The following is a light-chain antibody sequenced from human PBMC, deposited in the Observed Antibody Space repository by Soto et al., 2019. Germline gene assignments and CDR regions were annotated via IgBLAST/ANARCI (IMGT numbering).Light chain of an antibody. CDR2: AAS. Sequence: EILMTQSPSTLSVSPGERATLSCRASRGISSYLAWYQQKPGKAPKLLIYAASTLHTGVPSRFSGSGSGTEFTLTISSLQPEDFATYYCQQLNSYLITFGQGTRLEIK. CDR1: RGISSY. V-gene: IGKV1-9*01. CDR3: QQLNSYLIT. J-gene: IGKJ5*01.